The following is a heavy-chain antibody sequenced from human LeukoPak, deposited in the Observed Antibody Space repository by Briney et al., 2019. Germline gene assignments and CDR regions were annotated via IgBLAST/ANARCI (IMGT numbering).Heavy chain of an antibody. D-gene: IGHD6-19*01. CDR3: AKNRHCGIALGAVAGCFDY. J-gene: IGHJ4*02. Sequence: GGSLRLSCAASGFTFSIYAMSCVRQAPGKGLEGGSAISGSGDTTYYADSVKGRFTTSRDNSKNTQYLQMNSMRAEDTAVYYCAKNRHCGIALGAVAGCFDYWGQGTLVTVSS. V-gene: IGHV3-23*01. CDR1: GFTFSIYA. CDR2: ISGSGDTT.